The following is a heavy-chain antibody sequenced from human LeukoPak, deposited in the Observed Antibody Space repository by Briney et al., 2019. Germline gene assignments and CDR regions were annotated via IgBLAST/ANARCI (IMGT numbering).Heavy chain of an antibody. CDR2: IWYDGSNK. Sequence: GGSLRLSCAASGFTFSSYGMHWVRQAPGKGLEWVAVIWYDGSNKYYADSVKGRFTISRDNSKNTLYLQMNSLRAEDTAVYYCARGQDYDYVWGSYRYLYYFDYWGQGTLVTVSS. CDR1: GFTFSSYG. J-gene: IGHJ4*02. V-gene: IGHV3-33*01. CDR3: ARGQDYDYVWGSYRYLYYFDY. D-gene: IGHD3-16*02.